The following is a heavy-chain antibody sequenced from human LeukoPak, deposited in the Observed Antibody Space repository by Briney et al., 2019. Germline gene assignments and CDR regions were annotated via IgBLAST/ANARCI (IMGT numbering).Heavy chain of an antibody. CDR3: AADRSLGSGSYIFDY. D-gene: IGHD1-26*01. J-gene: IGHJ4*02. CDR1: GFTFTSSA. Sequence: SVKVSCKASGFTFTSSAVQWARQARGQRLEWIGWIVVGSGNTNYAQKFQERVTITRDMSTSTAYMELSSLRSEDTAVYYCAADRSLGSGSYIFDYWGQGTLVTVSS. CDR2: IVVGSGNT. V-gene: IGHV1-58*01.